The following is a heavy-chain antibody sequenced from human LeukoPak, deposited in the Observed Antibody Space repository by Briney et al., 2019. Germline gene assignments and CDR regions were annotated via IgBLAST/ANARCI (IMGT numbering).Heavy chain of an antibody. CDR2: IIPIFGTA. CDR3: ARDRNSSSSGLYYYYMDV. Sequence: ASVKVSCKASGGTFSSYAISWVRQAPGQGLEWMGGIIPIFGTANYAQKFQGRVTITADESTSTAYMELSSLRSEDTAVYYCARDRNSSSSGLYYYYMDVWGKGTTVTVSS. D-gene: IGHD6-6*01. V-gene: IGHV1-69*13. J-gene: IGHJ6*03. CDR1: GGTFSSYA.